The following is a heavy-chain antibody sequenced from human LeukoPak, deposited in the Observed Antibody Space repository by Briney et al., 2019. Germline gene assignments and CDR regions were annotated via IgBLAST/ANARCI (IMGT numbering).Heavy chain of an antibody. CDR1: RFTLSSYW. J-gene: IGHJ3*02. Sequence: PGGSLRLSCAASRFTLSSYWMSWVRQAPGKGLEWVANIKQDGSQKYYVDSVKGRFTISRDNAKNTLYLQMNSLRAEDTAVYYCASLFLCYGCSSSSDSFNIWGQGTMVTVSS. V-gene: IGHV3-7*01. D-gene: IGHD6-6*01. CDR2: IKQDGSQK. CDR3: ASLFLCYGCSSSSDSFNI.